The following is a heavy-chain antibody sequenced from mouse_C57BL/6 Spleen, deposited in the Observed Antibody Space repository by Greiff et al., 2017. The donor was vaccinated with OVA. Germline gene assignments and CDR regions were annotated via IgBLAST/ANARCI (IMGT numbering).Heavy chain of an antibody. V-gene: IGHV1-50*01. D-gene: IGHD2-3*01. CDR3: ARWLLRDY. CDR1: GYTFTSYW. Sequence: QVQLQQPGAELVKPGASVKLSCKASGYTFTSYWMQWVKQRPGQGLEWIGEIDPSDSYTNYHQKFKGKATLTVDTSSSTAYMQLSSLTSEDSAVYYCARWLLRDYWGQGTTLTVSS. J-gene: IGHJ2*01. CDR2: IDPSDSYT.